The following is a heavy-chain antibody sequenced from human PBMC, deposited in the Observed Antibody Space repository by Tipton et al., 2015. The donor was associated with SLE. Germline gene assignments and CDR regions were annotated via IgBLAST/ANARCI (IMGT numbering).Heavy chain of an antibody. CDR1: GGSFSGYY. D-gene: IGHD2-8*02. CDR2: INHSGST. J-gene: IGHJ6*02. CDR3: AGVLGYWSGAVCYYYYGMDV. V-gene: IGHV4-34*01. Sequence: TLSLTCAVYGGSFSGYYWSWIRQPPGKGLEWIGEINHSGSTNYNPSLKSRVTISVDTSKNQFSLKLSSVTAADTAVYYCAGVLGYWSGAVCYYYYGMDVWGQGTTVTISS.